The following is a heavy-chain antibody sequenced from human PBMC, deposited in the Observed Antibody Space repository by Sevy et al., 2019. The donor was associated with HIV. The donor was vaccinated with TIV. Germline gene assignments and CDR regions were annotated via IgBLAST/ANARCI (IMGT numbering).Heavy chain of an antibody. D-gene: IGHD2-15*01. V-gene: IGHV3-53*01. CDR2: IYSGGST. Sequence: GGSLRPSCAASGFTVSSNYMSWVRQAPGKGLEWVSVIYSGGSTYYADSVKGRFTISRDNSKNTLYLQMNSLRAEDTAVYYCAREGYCSGGSCYSDYWGQGTLVTVSS. CDR3: AREGYCSGGSCYSDY. CDR1: GFTVSSNY. J-gene: IGHJ4*02.